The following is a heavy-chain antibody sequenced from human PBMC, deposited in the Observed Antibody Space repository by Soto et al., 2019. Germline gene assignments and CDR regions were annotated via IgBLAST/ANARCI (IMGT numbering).Heavy chain of an antibody. V-gene: IGHV4-39*07. J-gene: IGHJ6*02. CDR3: ARDRLVRGLGYYYGMDV. CDR1: GGSISSSSYY. CDR2: IYYSGST. D-gene: IGHD3-10*01. Sequence: SETLSLTCTVSGGSISSSSYYWGWIRQPPGKGLEWIGSIYYSGSTYYNPSLKSRVTISVDTSKNQFSLKLSSVTAADTAVYYCARDRLVRGLGYYYGMDVWGQGTTVTVSS.